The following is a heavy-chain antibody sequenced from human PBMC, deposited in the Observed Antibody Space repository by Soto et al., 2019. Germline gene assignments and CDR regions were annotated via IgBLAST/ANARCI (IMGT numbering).Heavy chain of an antibody. D-gene: IGHD3-3*01. CDR2: ISYDGSNK. V-gene: IGHV3-30*18. CDR3: AKSITIFGVVIVLPDY. J-gene: IGHJ4*02. Sequence: QVQLVESGGGVVQPGRSLRLSCAASGLTFSSYGMHWVRQAPGKGLEWVAVISYDGSNKYYADSVKGRFTISRDNSKNTLYLQMNSLRAEDTAVYYCAKSITIFGVVIVLPDYWGQGTLVTVSS. CDR1: GLTFSSYG.